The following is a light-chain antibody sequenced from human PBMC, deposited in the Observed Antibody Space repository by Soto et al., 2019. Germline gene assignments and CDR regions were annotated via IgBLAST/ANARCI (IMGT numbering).Light chain of an antibody. CDR3: QQYNSYSPLT. V-gene: IGKV1-9*01. CDR2: AAS. J-gene: IGKJ5*01. CDR1: QGISSY. Sequence: IQLTQSPSSLSASVGDRVTITCRASQGISSYLAWYQQKPGKAPKLLIYAASTLQSGVPSRFSGSGSGTEFTLTISSLQPDDSATYYCQQYNSYSPLTFGQGTRLEI.